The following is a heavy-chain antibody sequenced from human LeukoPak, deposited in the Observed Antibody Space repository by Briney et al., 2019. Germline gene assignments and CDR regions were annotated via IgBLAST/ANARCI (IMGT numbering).Heavy chain of an antibody. D-gene: IGHD3-3*01. Sequence: ASVKVSCKASGYTFTSYGISWVRQAPGQGLEWMGWISAYNGNTNYAQKFQGRVTITRNTSISTAYMELSSLRSEDTAVYYCARATIFGVVIMKYYYYYMDVWGKGTTVTVSS. CDR1: GYTFTSYG. CDR3: ARATIFGVVIMKYYYYYMDV. J-gene: IGHJ6*03. CDR2: ISAYNGNT. V-gene: IGHV1-18*01.